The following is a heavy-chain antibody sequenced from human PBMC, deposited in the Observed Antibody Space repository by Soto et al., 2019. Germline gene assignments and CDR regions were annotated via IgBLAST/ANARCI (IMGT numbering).Heavy chain of an antibody. CDR2: INHSGST. D-gene: IGHD2-2*01. Sequence: PSETLSLTCAVYGGSFSGYYWSWIRQPPGKGLEWIGEINHSGSTNYNPSLKSRVTISVDTSKNQFSLKLSSVTAADTAVYYCARGRKYQLRGNWFDPWGQGTLVTV. V-gene: IGHV4-34*01. J-gene: IGHJ5*02. CDR3: ARGRKYQLRGNWFDP. CDR1: GGSFSGYY.